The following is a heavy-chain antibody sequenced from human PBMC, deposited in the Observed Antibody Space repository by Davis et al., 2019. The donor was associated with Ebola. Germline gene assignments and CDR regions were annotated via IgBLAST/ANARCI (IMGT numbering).Heavy chain of an antibody. J-gene: IGHJ6*02. CDR1: GFTFSSYG. CDR3: AKLVDTYGMDV. D-gene: IGHD5-18*01. Sequence: GESLKISCAASGFTFSSYGMHWVRQAPGKGLEWVAVISYDGSNKYYADSVKGRFTISRDNSKNTLYLQMNSLRAEDTAVYYCAKLVDTYGMDVWGQGTTVTVSS. V-gene: IGHV3-30*18. CDR2: ISYDGSNK.